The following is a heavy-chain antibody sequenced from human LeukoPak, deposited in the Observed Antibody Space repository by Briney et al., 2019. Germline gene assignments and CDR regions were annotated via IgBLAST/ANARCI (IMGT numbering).Heavy chain of an antibody. Sequence: GGSLKLACPASGFTFSTYWTHCVRQAPGKGLVWVSRINTDGSSTSYADSVKGRFTISRDNAKKTLFLQMNSLRVEDTAVYYCARSVTGRFDPWGEGTLVTVSS. J-gene: IGHJ5*02. CDR3: ARSVTGRFDP. CDR1: GFTFSTYW. D-gene: IGHD1-20*01. V-gene: IGHV3-74*01. CDR2: INTDGSST.